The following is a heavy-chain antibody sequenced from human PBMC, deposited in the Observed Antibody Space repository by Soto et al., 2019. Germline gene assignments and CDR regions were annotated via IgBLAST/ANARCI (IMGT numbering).Heavy chain of an antibody. V-gene: IGHV3-48*02. Sequence: GSLRLSCAASGFTFSSYSMNWVRQAPGKGLEWVSYISSSSSTIYYADSVKGRFTISRDNAKNSLYLQMNSLRDEDTAVYYCARAIGGVEWELPSDYWGQGTLVTVSS. CDR1: GFTFSSYS. CDR2: ISSSSSTI. CDR3: ARAIGGVEWELPSDY. D-gene: IGHD1-26*01. J-gene: IGHJ4*02.